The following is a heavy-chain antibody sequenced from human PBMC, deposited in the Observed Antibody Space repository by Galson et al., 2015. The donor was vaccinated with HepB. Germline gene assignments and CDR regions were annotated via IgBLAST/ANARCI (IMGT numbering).Heavy chain of an antibody. CDR3: ARDRTVTTDYYYYYGMDV. CDR1: GFTFSSYA. CDR2: ISYDGSNK. Sequence: SLRLSCAASGFTFSSYAMHWVRQAPGKGLEWVAVISYDGSNKYYADSVKGRFTISRDNSKNTLYLQMNSLRAEDTAVYYCARDRTVTTDYYYYYGMDVWGQGTTVTVSS. D-gene: IGHD4-11*01. V-gene: IGHV3-30-3*01. J-gene: IGHJ6*02.